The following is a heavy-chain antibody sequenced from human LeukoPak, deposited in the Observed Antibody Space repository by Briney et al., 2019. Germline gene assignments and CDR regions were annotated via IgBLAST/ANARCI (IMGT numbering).Heavy chain of an antibody. V-gene: IGHV4-34*08. CDR2: INHIGTT. CDR3: ASCLSFYYDTSGHQVRDAFDI. CDR1: GATFSGYY. J-gene: IGHJ3*02. D-gene: IGHD3-22*01. Sequence: PSETLSLTCAVYGATFSGYYWSWIRQPPGKGLEWIGEINHIGTTNYNPSLKSRITISVDTSKNQFSLKLSSVTAADTAVYYCASCLSFYYDTSGHQVRDAFDIWGQGTMVTVSS.